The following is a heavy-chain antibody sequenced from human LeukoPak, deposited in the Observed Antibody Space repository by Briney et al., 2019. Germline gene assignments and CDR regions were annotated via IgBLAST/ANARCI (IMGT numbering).Heavy chain of an antibody. CDR2: VQHIGGET. Sequence: GGSLRLSCAASGFTFSDYHMSWIRQAPGKGLEWVANVQHIGGETYYVDSVKGRFTISRDNAKNSVYLQMNSLGADDTAVYYCATYSILNAREFRYWGQGTLVTVTS. CDR3: ATYSILNAREFRY. D-gene: IGHD4-11*01. V-gene: IGHV3-7*01. J-gene: IGHJ1*01. CDR1: GFTFSDYH.